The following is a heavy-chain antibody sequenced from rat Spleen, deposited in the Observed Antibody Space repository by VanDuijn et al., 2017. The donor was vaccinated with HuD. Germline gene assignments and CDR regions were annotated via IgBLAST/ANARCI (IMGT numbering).Heavy chain of an antibody. CDR2: ISTSGGST. D-gene: IGHD1-6*01. V-gene: IGHV5S23*01. CDR1: GFTFSDYA. Sequence: EVQLVESGGGSAQPGRSLKLSCVASGFTFSDYAMAWVRQAPTKGLEWVATISTSGGSTYYRDSVKGRFTISRDNAKSTLYLKMNSLRSEETATYYCTRALMYTTDYYFDYWGQGVMVTVSS. J-gene: IGHJ2*01. CDR3: TRALMYTTDYYFDY.